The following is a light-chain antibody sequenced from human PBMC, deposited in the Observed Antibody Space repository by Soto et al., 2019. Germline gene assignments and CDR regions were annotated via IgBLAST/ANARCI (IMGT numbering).Light chain of an antibody. Sequence: QSVLTQPPSVSGAPGQRVTISCTGSSSNIGAGYDVHWYQQLPGTAPQLLIYANSNRPSGVPGRFSGSKSGASASLAITGLQAEDEADYYCQSYDSSLSGYVFGTGTKVTAL. CDR1: SSNIGAGYD. CDR3: QSYDSSLSGYV. J-gene: IGLJ1*01. CDR2: ANS. V-gene: IGLV1-40*01.